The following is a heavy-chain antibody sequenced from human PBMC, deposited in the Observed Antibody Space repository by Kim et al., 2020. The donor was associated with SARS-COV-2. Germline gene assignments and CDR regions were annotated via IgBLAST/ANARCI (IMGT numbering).Heavy chain of an antibody. V-gene: IGHV4-31*02. CDR3: ARAYYGDYVLADAFDI. Sequence: SLRRRVTISVDTSKKQFALKLSSVTAADTSVYYCARAYYGDYVLADAFDIWGQGTMVTVSS. J-gene: IGHJ3*02. D-gene: IGHD4-17*01.